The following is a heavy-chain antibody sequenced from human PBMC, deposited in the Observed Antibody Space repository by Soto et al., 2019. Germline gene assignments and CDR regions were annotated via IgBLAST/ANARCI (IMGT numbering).Heavy chain of an antibody. CDR3: TRDQGGSYDSWFDP. CDR2: ISSGSAFI. J-gene: IGHJ5*02. CDR1: SFSMYS. Sequence: ESGGGLVKPGGSLRLSCNFSFSMYSMDWVRQAPGKGLEWVASISSGSAFIKYADSVKGRFTISRDNAKNSVSLQMDSLRVEDTAVYYCTRDQGGSYDSWFDPWGRGTLVTVSS. V-gene: IGHV3-21*01. D-gene: IGHD1-26*01.